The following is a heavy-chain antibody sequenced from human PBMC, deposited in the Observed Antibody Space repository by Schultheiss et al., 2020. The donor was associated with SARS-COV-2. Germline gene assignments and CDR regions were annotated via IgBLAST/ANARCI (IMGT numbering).Heavy chain of an antibody. CDR2: MSYDGSNE. CDR3: ARGPPLFDP. J-gene: IGHJ5*02. Sequence: GESLKISCAASGLTVSSNHMSWVRQAPGKGLEWVAVMSYDGSNEYYADSVKGRFTNSRDNSKNTLYLQMNSLRDDDTAVYYCARGPPLFDPWGQGTLVTVSS. V-gene: IGHV3-30*03. CDR1: GLTVSSNH.